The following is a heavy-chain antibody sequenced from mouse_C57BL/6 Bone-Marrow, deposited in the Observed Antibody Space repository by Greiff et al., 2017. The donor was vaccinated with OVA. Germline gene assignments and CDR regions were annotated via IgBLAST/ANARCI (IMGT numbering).Heavy chain of an antibody. D-gene: IGHD1-1*01. V-gene: IGHV1-7*01. J-gene: IGHJ2*01. CDR1: GYTFTSYW. CDR3: ARECTTVVATDY. CDR2: INPSSGYT. Sequence: QVQLKESGAELAKPGASVKLSCKASGYTFTSYWMHWVKQRPGQGLEWIGYINPSSGYTTYNQKFKDKATLTADKSSSTAYMQLSSLTYEDSAVYYCARECTTVVATDYWGQGTTLTGSS.